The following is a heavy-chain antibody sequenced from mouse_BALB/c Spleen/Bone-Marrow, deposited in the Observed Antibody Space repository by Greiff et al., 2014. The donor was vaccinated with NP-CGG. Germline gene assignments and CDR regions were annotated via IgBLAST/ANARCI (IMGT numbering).Heavy chain of an antibody. Sequence: VQLKPSRPGLVKTSQSLSLTCSVTGYSITSGYYWDWVRQFPGNKMEWMGYISYDGSNNYNPSLKNRISITRDTSKNQFFLKLNSVTTEDTATYYCASYFYYAMDYWGQGTSVTVSS. D-gene: IGHD1-1*01. CDR3: ASYFYYAMDY. CDR1: GYSITSGYY. V-gene: IGHV3-6*02. CDR2: ISYDGSN. J-gene: IGHJ4*01.